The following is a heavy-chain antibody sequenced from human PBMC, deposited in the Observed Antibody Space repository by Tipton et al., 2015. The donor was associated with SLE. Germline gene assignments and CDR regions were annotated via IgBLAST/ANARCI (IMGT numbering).Heavy chain of an antibody. V-gene: IGHV4-34*01. Sequence: TLSLPCTVYGGSFSGYYWSWIRQPPGKGLEWIGEINHSGSTNYNPSLKSRVTISVDTSKNQFSLKLSSVTAADTAVYYCARAEGSWDAFDIWGQGTMVTVSS. CDR1: GGSFSGYY. J-gene: IGHJ3*02. CDR3: ARAEGSWDAFDI. D-gene: IGHD2-15*01. CDR2: INHSGST.